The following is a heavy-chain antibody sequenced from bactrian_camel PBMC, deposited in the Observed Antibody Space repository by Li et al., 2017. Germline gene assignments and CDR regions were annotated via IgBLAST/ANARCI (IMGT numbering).Heavy chain of an antibody. CDR3: AAGDRNQRCLKQIPEFNY. J-gene: IGHJ4*01. Sequence: VQLVESGGGLVQPGGSLGLSCSASGFTFGSYWMYWFRQAPGEGLEWVSAINSGGGITSYADSVKGRFTISRDNAKNTLYLQMNSLKPEDNGVYYCAAGDRNQRCLKQIPEFNYWGQGTQVTVS. D-gene: IGHD1*01. CDR2: INSGGGIT. CDR1: GFTFGSYW. V-gene: IGHV3S1*01.